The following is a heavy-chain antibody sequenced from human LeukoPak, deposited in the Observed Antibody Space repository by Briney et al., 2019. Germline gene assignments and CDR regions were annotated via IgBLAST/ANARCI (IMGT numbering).Heavy chain of an antibody. V-gene: IGHV3-21*01. D-gene: IGHD3-22*01. CDR1: GFTFSSYS. Sequence: GGSLRLSCAASGFTFSSYSMNWVRQAPGKGLVWVSSISSSSSYIYYADSVKGRFTISRDNAKNSLYLQMNSLRAEDTAVYYCARDSYYDSRGFDYWGQGTLVTVSS. CDR2: ISSSSSYI. J-gene: IGHJ4*02. CDR3: ARDSYYDSRGFDY.